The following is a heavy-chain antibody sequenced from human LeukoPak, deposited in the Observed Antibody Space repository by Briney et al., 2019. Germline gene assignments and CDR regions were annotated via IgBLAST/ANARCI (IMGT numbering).Heavy chain of an antibody. CDR1: GGSISSGDYY. Sequence: SETLSLTCTVSGGSISSGDYYWSWIRQPPGKGLEWIGYIYYSGNTNYNPSLKSRVTISVDTSKNQFSLKLSSVTAADTAVYYCARHSFSVEFGELSYSYYFDYWGQGTLVTVSS. CDR3: ARHSFSVEFGELSYSYYFDY. D-gene: IGHD3-10*01. CDR2: IYYSGNT. J-gene: IGHJ4*02. V-gene: IGHV4-30-4*01.